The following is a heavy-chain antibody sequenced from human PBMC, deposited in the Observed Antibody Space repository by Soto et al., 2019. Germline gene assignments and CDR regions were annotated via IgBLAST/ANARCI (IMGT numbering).Heavy chain of an antibody. D-gene: IGHD2-15*01. CDR2: ISFDGSNK. CDR3: ASWGGSGGSCYWCPFDF. Sequence: QVHLAESGGGVVQPGRSLRPSCVASGFTFSSHAVHWVRQAPGKGLEWVAVISFDGSNKHYADSVKGRFTISRDNSKNTLYLQMNSLSAEDTAVYSCASWGGSGGSCYWCPFDFWGQGTLVTVSS. CDR1: GFTFSSHA. J-gene: IGHJ4*02. V-gene: IGHV3-30-3*01.